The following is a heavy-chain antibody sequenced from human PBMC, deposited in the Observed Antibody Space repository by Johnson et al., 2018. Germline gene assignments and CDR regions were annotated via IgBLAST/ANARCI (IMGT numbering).Heavy chain of an antibody. V-gene: IGHV1-24*01. Sequence: QVQLVESGAEVKKPGASVKVSCKVSGYTLTQLSVYWVRQTPGQGLEWMGGPDPENGGTLYAQKFQGRVTMTEDTSSDTAYMEVNSLTPEATAIYYGATVLYTYAFDIWGQGTLLTVS. CDR2: PDPENGGT. D-gene: IGHD2-8*01. CDR3: ATVLYTYAFDI. J-gene: IGHJ3*02. CDR1: GYTLTQLS.